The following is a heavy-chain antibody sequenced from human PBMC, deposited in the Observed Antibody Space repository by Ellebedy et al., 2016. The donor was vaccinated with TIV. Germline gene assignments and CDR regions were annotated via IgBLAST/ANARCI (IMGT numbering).Heavy chain of an antibody. CDR2: IYYSGST. Sequence: MPSETLSLTCTVSGGSISSSSYYWGWIRQPPWKGLEWIGSIYYSGSTYYNPSLKSRVPISVDTSKNRFSLKLRSVTAADTAVYYCARQGHSSGWYVGEYYFDYWGQGTLVTVSS. CDR3: ARQGHSSGWYVGEYYFDY. V-gene: IGHV4-39*01. CDR1: GGSISSSSYY. J-gene: IGHJ4*02. D-gene: IGHD6-19*01.